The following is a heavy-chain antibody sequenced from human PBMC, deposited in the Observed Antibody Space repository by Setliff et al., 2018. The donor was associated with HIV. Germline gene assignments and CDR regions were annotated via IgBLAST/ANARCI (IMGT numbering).Heavy chain of an antibody. D-gene: IGHD2-2*02. Sequence: GGSLRLSCAASGFTFSGYAMSWVRQAPGKGLEWVSNISAGGGDTCYADSVKGRFTISRDKAKNTLSLQMNSLRAEDTAVYYCAKASVTSIQYFDYWGQGTLVTVSS. CDR3: AKASVTSIQYFDY. V-gene: IGHV3-23*01. J-gene: IGHJ4*02. CDR1: GFTFSGYA. CDR2: ISAGGGDT.